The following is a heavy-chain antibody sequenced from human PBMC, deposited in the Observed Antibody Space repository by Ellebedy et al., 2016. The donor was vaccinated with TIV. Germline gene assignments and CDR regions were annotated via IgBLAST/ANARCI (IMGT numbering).Heavy chain of an antibody. J-gene: IGHJ4*02. Sequence: GESLKISCAGSGFIFSHHYIDWVRQAPGKGLEWVGRSRNKADGYITDYAASVRGRFTISREESEKSVYLHMNSLKTEDTAVYFCTREGALSGPDFDYWGQGTLVTVSS. CDR3: TREGALSGPDFDY. CDR1: GFIFSHHY. V-gene: IGHV3-72*01. CDR2: SRNKADGYIT. D-gene: IGHD6-19*01.